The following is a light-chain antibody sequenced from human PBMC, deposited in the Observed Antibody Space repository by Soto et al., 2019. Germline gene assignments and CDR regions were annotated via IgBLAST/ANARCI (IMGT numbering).Light chain of an antibody. CDR2: GAS. CDR1: QSVDSN. V-gene: IGKV3-15*01. J-gene: IGKJ1*01. CDR3: QQYNDWRT. Sequence: EIVMTQSPVTLSVSPGERATLSCRASQSVDSNLAWYQQKPGQAPSLLIYGASTRATGVPARFSGSGSGTEFTLTISSLQSEDFAVYYCQQYNDWRTFGQGTKVDIK.